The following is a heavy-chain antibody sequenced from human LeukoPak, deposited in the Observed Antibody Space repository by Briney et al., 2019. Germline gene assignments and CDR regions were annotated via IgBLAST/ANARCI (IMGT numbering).Heavy chain of an antibody. J-gene: IGHJ4*02. Sequence: GGSLRLSCAASGFTFSSYSMNWVRQAPGKGLEWVSYISSSSSTIYYADSVKGRFTISRDNAKNSLYLQMNSLRAEDTAVYYCARETTTDGSPFDYWGQGTLVTVSS. V-gene: IGHV3-48*01. CDR3: ARETTTDGSPFDY. D-gene: IGHD1-26*01. CDR1: GFTFSSYS. CDR2: ISSSSSTI.